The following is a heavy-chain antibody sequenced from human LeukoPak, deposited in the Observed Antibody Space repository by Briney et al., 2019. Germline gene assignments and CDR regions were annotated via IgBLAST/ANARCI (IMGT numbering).Heavy chain of an antibody. J-gene: IGHJ2*01. Sequence: SQTLSLTCTVSGGSISSGGYYWSWIRQHPGKGLEWIGYIYYSGSTYYNPSLKSRVTISVDTSKNQFSLKLSSVTAADTAVYXXXRILGAWYFDLWGRGTLVTVSS. CDR2: IYYSGST. CDR3: XRILGAWYFDL. V-gene: IGHV4-31*03. D-gene: IGHD2/OR15-2a*01. CDR1: GGSISSGGYY.